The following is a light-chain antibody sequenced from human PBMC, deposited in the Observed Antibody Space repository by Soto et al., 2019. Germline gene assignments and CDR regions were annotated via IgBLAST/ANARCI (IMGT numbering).Light chain of an antibody. CDR1: QSVSNNY. V-gene: IGKV3-20*01. J-gene: IGKJ2*01. Sequence: EVVLTQSPGTLSLSPGERATLSCRASQSVSNNYLAWYQQKPGQSPKLLIFGSSDRATGIPDRFSGSGSGTYFTLTISRLEPEDFAVYYCQQYGSSPPYTFGQGTKLEI. CDR3: QQYGSSPPYT. CDR2: GSS.